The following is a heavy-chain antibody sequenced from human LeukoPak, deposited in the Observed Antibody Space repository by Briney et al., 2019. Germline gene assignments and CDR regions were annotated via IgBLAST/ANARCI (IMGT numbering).Heavy chain of an antibody. V-gene: IGHV3-74*01. Sequence: GGSLRLSCAAPGFTFRSYWMHWVRQAPGEGPVWVSRINRDGSSTSYADSVKGRFTIYRDNANNTLFLQVKNLKAESTAVHYSPRAYAAARHPFDYRGQGTLVAVSS. CDR3: PRAYAAARHPFDY. J-gene: IGHJ4*02. CDR1: GFTFRSYW. CDR2: INRDGSST. D-gene: IGHD6-6*01.